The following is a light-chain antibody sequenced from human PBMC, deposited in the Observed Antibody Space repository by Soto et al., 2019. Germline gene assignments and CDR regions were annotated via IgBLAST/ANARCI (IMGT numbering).Light chain of an antibody. CDR2: HAS. V-gene: IGKV1-5*01. CDR3: QQYNNSPWT. Sequence: DIQMTQSPSTLSASVGDRVTITCRASQGISSWLAWYQQKPGEAPKLLLYHASTLESGVPSRFSGSGSGTEFTLTVSRLQPEDFGSYYCQQYNNSPWTFGQGTKVEIK. J-gene: IGKJ1*01. CDR1: QGISSW.